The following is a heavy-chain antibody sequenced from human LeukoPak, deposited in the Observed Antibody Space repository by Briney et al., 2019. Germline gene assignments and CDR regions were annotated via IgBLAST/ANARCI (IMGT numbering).Heavy chain of an antibody. V-gene: IGHV4-34*01. Sequence: SETLSLTCAVYGGSFSGYYWSWIRRPPGKGLEWIGEINHSGSTNYNPSLKSRVTISVDTSKNQFSLKLSSVTAADTAVYYCARGSDVDSHYYYYYGMDVWGQGTTVTVSS. D-gene: IGHD1-26*01. CDR3: ARGSDVDSHYYYYYGMDV. CDR1: GGSFSGYY. CDR2: INHSGST. J-gene: IGHJ6*02.